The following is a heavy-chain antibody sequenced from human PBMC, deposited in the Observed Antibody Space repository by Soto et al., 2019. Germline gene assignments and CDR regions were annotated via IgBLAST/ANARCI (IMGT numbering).Heavy chain of an antibody. Sequence: QVHLVQSGAEMKKPGSSVKVSCKVSGGDLTNSGISWVRQAPGQGLKWMGGIFPLLAMVAYSQKFQGRVTCTAVESTQTAYLDLASLGSEDRAVYYCDKEDGEGFKSWCQGPRVIGSS. V-gene: IGHV1-69*04. CDR3: DKEDGEGFKS. CDR1: GGDLTNSG. J-gene: IGHJ4*02. CDR2: IFPLLAMV.